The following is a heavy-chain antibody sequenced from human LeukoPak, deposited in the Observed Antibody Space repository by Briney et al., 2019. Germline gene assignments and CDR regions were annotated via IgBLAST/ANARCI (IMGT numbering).Heavy chain of an antibody. CDR1: GFTFDDYA. V-gene: IGHV3-9*01. J-gene: IGHJ3*02. CDR2: ISWNSGSI. CDR3: AKEGHPDAFDI. Sequence: QPGRSLRLSCAASGFTFDDYAMHWVRQAPGKGLEWVSGISWNSGSIGYADSVKGRFTISRDNAKNSLYLQMNSLRAEDTALYYCAKEGHPDAFDIWGQGTVVTVSS.